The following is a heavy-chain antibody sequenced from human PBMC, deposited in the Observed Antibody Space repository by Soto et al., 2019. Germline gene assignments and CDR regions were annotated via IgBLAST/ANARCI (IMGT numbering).Heavy chain of an antibody. D-gene: IGHD5-12*01. Sequence: QVQLVQSGAEVKKPGSSVKVSCTASGGTFSSYAISWVRQAPGQGLEWMGGIIPIFGTANYAQKFQGRVTITADESTSTAYMELSSLRSEDTAVYYCATTPESVATITWYFDYWGQGTLVTVSS. CDR3: ATTPESVATITWYFDY. CDR2: IIPIFGTA. V-gene: IGHV1-69*01. J-gene: IGHJ4*02. CDR1: GGTFSSYA.